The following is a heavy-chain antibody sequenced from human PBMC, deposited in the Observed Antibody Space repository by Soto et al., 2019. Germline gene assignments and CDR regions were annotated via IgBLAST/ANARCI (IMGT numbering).Heavy chain of an antibody. V-gene: IGHV3-23*01. Sequence: GGSLRLSCAASGFAFSSYAMSWVRQAPGKGLEWVSAISGSGGSTYYADSVKGRFTISRDNSKNTLYLQMNSLRAEDTAVYYCAKVSSSWYSGFFDLWGQGTLVTVSS. D-gene: IGHD6-13*01. CDR2: ISGSGGST. CDR1: GFAFSSYA. J-gene: IGHJ4*02. CDR3: AKVSSSWYSGFFDL.